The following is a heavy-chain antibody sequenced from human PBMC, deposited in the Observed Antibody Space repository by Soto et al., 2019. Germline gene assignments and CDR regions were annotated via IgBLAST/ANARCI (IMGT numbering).Heavy chain of an antibody. V-gene: IGHV1-3*01. CDR2: INAGNGNT. J-gene: IGHJ6*02. D-gene: IGHD5-12*01. CDR3: ARDQGVVATSKVSYYYYGLDV. CDR1: GYTFASYA. Sequence: GASVKVSCKASGYTFASYALHWVRQAPGQRLEWMGWINAGNGNTKYSQKFQGRVTITRDTSASTAYMELSSLRSEDTAVYYCARDQGVVATSKVSYYYYGLDVWGQGTTVTVSS.